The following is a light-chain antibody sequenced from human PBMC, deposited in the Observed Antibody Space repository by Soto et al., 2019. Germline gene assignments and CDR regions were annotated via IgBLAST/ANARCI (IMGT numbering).Light chain of an antibody. V-gene: IGLV2-8*01. CDR3: SSFAGSNNLV. CDR2: EVN. J-gene: IGLJ3*02. CDR1: SSDVGGYNY. Sequence: QSALTQPPSASGSPGQSVTISCTGTSSDVGGYNYVSWYQQYPGKAPKLIIFEVNKRPSGVPDRFSGSKSGNTASLTVSGLQAEDEADYYCSSFAGSNNLVFGGGTKLNVL.